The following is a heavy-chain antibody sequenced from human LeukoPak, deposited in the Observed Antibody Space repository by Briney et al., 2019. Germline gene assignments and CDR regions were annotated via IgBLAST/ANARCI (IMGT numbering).Heavy chain of an antibody. J-gene: IGHJ4*02. Sequence: GGSLRLSCAASGFTFSSYSMNWVRQAPGKGLEWVSSISSSSSYIYYADSVKGRFTISRDNAKNSLYLQMNSLRAEDTAVYYCARAGNYVGGTYRTDVFDYWGQGTLVTVSS. V-gene: IGHV3-21*01. CDR1: GFTFSSYS. D-gene: IGHD3-16*02. CDR3: ARAGNYVGGTYRTDVFDY. CDR2: ISSSSSYI.